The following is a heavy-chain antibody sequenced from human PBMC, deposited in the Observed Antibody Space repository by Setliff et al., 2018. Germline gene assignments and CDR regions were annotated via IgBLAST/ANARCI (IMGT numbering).Heavy chain of an antibody. J-gene: IGHJ4*02. CDR3: RFWSSYYKNDY. CDR1: DGSFSDYY. Sequence: PSETLSLTCAVYDGSFSDYYWSWIRQPPGKGLEWIGEINQSGNTNYNPSLNSRVSMSVDTPTNQFSLKVFSVTAADTAVYYCRFWSSYYKNDYWAQGTLVTVSS. V-gene: IGHV4-34*01. D-gene: IGHD3-3*01. CDR2: INQSGNT.